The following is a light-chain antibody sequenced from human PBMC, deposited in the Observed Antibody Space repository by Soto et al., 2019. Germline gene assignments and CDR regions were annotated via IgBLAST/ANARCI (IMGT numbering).Light chain of an antibody. V-gene: IGLV2-23*02. Sequence: QSALTQPASVSGSPGQSITISCTGTSSDVGRYNLVSWYQQHPGKAPKLMIYEVNKRPSGVSNRFSGSKSGNTASLTISGLQAEDEADYYCYTYAGSVYVVFGGGTKLTVL. CDR2: EVN. CDR1: SSDVGRYNL. J-gene: IGLJ2*01. CDR3: YTYAGSVYVV.